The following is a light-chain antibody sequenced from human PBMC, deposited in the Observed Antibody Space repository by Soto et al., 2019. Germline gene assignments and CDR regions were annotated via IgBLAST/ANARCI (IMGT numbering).Light chain of an antibody. Sequence: DIVMTQSPLSLPVTPGEPASISCRSSQSIRHSNGNYYLDWYLQKPGQSPQLLIYLSSNRASGVPDRFSGSGSGTDFTLKISRVEAEDVGVYYCMQGLSISSITFGQGTRLEIK. CDR1: QSIRHSNGNYY. V-gene: IGKV2-28*01. CDR2: LSS. CDR3: MQGLSISSIT. J-gene: IGKJ5*01.